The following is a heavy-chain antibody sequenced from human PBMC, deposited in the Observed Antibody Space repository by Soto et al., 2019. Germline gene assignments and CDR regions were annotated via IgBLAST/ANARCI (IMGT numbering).Heavy chain of an antibody. V-gene: IGHV3-23*01. J-gene: IGHJ4*02. CDR2: ISGSGGST. D-gene: IGHD6-13*01. Sequence: EVQLLESGGGLVQPGGSLRLSCAASGFTFSTYDMNWVRQAPGMGLEWVLGISGSGGSTHYADAVKGRFTISRDNSKNTLYLQMDSLRAEDTAVYYCAKQSPYSNSWYDIDYWGQGTLVIVST. CDR1: GFTFSTYD. CDR3: AKQSPYSNSWYDIDY.